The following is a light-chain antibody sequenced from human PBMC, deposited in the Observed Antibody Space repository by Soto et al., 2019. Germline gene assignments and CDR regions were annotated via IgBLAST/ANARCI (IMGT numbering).Light chain of an antibody. CDR3: SSYTRRSTWV. CDR1: SSDIGAYDY. J-gene: IGLJ3*02. Sequence: QSVLTQPASVSGSLGQSITISCTGTSSDIGAYDYVSWFQQHPGKAPKLMIYEVSNRPSGVSNRFSGSKSGNTASLTISGLQAEDETDYYCSSYTRRSTWVFGGGTKVTVL. CDR2: EVS. V-gene: IGLV2-14*01.